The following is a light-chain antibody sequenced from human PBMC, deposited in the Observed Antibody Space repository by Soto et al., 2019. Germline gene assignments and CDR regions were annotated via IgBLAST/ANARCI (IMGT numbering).Light chain of an antibody. J-gene: IGLJ1*01. V-gene: IGLV2-14*01. CDR1: NSDVGIYDF. CDR3: ISYKSDDVGYV. Sequence: QSALTQPASVSGTPGQSITISCTGSNSDVGIYDFVSWYQHHPGRAPKLIVSEVSHRPSGVSNRFSGSKSGNTASLTISGLQSEDEADYYCISYKSDDVGYVFGTGTKVTV. CDR2: EVS.